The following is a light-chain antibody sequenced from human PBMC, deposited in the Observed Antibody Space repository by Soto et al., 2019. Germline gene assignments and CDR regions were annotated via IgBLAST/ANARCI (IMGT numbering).Light chain of an antibody. Sequence: EIVLTQSPGTLSLSPGQRATLSCRASQSVSSSYLAWYQQKPGQAPRHLIYGASSRATGIPDRFSGSGSGTDFTLTLSSLEPEDFAVYYCQQYGSSPWTFGQGTKVEIK. CDR3: QQYGSSPWT. CDR1: QSVSSSY. V-gene: IGKV3-20*01. J-gene: IGKJ1*01. CDR2: GAS.